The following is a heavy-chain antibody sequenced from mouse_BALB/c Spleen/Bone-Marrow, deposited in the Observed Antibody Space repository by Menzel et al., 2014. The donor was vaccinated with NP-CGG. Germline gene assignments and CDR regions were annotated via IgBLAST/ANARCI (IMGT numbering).Heavy chain of an antibody. Sequence: QVQLQQSGPELVRPGVSVKISCKGSGYTFTDYAMHWVKQSHAKSLEWIGVISTXSGNTNYNQKFKGKATMTVDKSSSTAYMELARLTSEDSAIYYCARGDYGNWNYAMDYWGQGTSVTVSS. CDR3: ARGDYGNWNYAMDY. J-gene: IGHJ4*01. V-gene: IGHV1-67*01. D-gene: IGHD2-1*01. CDR1: GYTFTDYA. CDR2: ISTXSGNT.